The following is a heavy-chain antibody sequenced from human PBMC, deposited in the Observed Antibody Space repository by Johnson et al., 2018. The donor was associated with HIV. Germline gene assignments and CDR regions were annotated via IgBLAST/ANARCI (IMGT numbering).Heavy chain of an antibody. CDR1: QFTFSSHY. CDR2: LNANGGST. V-gene: IGHV3-25*03. Sequence: VLLVESGGGLAKPAWSPRLSCAASQFTFSSHYMTCVRQAPGNGLELVGQLNANGGSTYLIDYSGKDRFNTSRDNAKNTLYLEMNTLRDEDTAVYYCGRESTSGGTAFDIWGQGTMVTVSS. CDR3: GRESTSGGTAFDI. J-gene: IGHJ3*02. D-gene: IGHD2-15*01.